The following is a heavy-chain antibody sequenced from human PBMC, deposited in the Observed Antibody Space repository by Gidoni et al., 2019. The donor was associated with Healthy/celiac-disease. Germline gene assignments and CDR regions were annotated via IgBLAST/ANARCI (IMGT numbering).Heavy chain of an antibody. V-gene: IGHV4-31*03. CDR1: RGSISSGGYY. Sequence: QVQLPESCPGLVKPSQPLSLTCTVSRGSISSGGYYWSWIRQHPGKGLEWIGYIYYSGSTYYNPSLKSRVTISVDTSKNQFSLKLSSVTAADTAVYYCARVWTATRGWFDPWGQGTLVTVSS. CDR2: IYYSGST. D-gene: IGHD2-21*02. J-gene: IGHJ5*02. CDR3: ARVWTATRGWFDP.